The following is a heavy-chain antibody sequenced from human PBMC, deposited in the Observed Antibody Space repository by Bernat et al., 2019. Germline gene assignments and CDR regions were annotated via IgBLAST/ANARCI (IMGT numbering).Heavy chain of an antibody. CDR2: IKSKTDGGTT. CDR1: SNAW. CDR3: TTVMYYYGTGIQD. V-gene: IGHV3-15*07. D-gene: IGHD3-10*01. Sequence: SNAWMNWVRQAPGKGLEWVGRIKSKTDGGTTDYAAPVKGRFTISRDDSKNTLYLQINSLKTEETAVYYCTTVMYYYGTGIQDWGQGTLVTVS. J-gene: IGHJ1*01.